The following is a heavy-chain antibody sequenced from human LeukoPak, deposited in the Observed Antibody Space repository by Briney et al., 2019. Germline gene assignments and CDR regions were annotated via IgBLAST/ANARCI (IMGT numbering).Heavy chain of an antibody. J-gene: IGHJ4*02. Sequence: GGSLRLSCAASGFTVSSNYMSWVRQAPGMGLEWVSVIYSGGTTYYADSVKGRFTISRDNSKNTLYLQMNTLRVEDTAVYYCARGRVGPYPGTYYWGQGTPVTVSS. CDR2: IYSGGTT. V-gene: IGHV3-66*01. CDR3: ARGRVGPYPGTYY. D-gene: IGHD1-26*01. CDR1: GFTVSSNY.